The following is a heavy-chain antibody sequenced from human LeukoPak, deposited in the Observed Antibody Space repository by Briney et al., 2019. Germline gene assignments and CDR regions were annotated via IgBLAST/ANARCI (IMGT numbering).Heavy chain of an antibody. D-gene: IGHD3-9*01. V-gene: IGHV1-24*01. Sequence: VASVKVSCKVSGYTLTELSMHWVRQAPGKGLEWMGGFDPEDGETIYAQKFQGRVTMTEDTSIDTAYMELSSLRSGDTAVYYCATTNYDILTGYYYWFDPWGQGTLVTVSS. CDR2: FDPEDGET. CDR3: ATTNYDILTGYYYWFDP. CDR1: GYTLTELS. J-gene: IGHJ5*02.